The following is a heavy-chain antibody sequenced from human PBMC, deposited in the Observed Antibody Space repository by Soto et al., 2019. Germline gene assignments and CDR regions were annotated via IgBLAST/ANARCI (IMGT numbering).Heavy chain of an antibody. V-gene: IGHV1-18*01. CDR3: ARDRHGDYGDAFDI. D-gene: IGHD4-17*01. J-gene: IGHJ3*02. CDR1: GYTFTSYV. Sequence: ASVKVSCKASGYTFTSYVISWVRQAPGQGLEWMGWISAYNGNTNYAQKLQGRVTMTTDTSTSTAYMELRSLRSDDTAVYYCARDRHGDYGDAFDIWGQGTMVTVSS. CDR2: ISAYNGNT.